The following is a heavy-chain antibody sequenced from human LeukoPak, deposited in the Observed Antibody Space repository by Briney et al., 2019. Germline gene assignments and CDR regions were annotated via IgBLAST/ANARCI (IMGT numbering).Heavy chain of an antibody. Sequence: SETLSLTCTVSGGSISSSSYYWGWIRQPPGKGLEWIGSIYYSGSTYYNPSLKSRVTISVDTSKNQFSLKLSSVTAADTAVYYCARGRRTTVTLRGFFDYWGQGTLGTVSS. D-gene: IGHD4-17*01. CDR2: IYYSGST. CDR3: ARGRRTTVTLRGFFDY. CDR1: GGSISSSSYY. V-gene: IGHV4-39*07. J-gene: IGHJ4*02.